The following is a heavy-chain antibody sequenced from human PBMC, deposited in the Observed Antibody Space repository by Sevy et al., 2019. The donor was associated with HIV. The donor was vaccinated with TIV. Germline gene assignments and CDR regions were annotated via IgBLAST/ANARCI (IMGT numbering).Heavy chain of an antibody. D-gene: IGHD6-19*01. J-gene: IGHJ4*02. V-gene: IGHV1-69*13. Sequence: ASVKVSCKASGGTFSSYAIIWVRQAPGQGLEWMGGIIPIFGTANYAQKFQGRVTITADESTSTAYMELSSLGSEDTAVYYCARDAHSSGWFFDYWGQGTLVTVSS. CDR3: ARDAHSSGWFFDY. CDR2: IIPIFGTA. CDR1: GGTFSSYA.